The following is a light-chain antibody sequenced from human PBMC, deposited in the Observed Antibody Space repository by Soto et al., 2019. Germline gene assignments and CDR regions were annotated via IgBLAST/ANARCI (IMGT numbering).Light chain of an antibody. V-gene: IGLV2-8*01. CDR3: CSYVGSNNYV. J-gene: IGLJ1*01. Sequence: QSALAQPPSASGSPGQSVAISCTGTSSVVGGYNYVSWYQQYPGKAPKLIMYEVTKRPSGVPDRFSGSKSGNTASLTVSGLQAEDEADYYCCSYVGSNNYVFGTGTKVTV. CDR2: EVT. CDR1: SSVVGGYNY.